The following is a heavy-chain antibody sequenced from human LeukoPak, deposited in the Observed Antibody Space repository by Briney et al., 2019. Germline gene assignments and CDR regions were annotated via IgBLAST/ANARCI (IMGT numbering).Heavy chain of an antibody. CDR1: GYTFTSYA. V-gene: IGHV1-3*01. J-gene: IGHJ3*02. CDR3: ARDVYDFWSGYAFDI. Sequence: ASVKVSCKASGYTFTSYAMHWVRQAPGQRLEWMGWISAGNGNTKYSQKFQGRVTITRDTSASTAYMELSSLRSEDTAVYYCARDVYDFWSGYAFDIWGQGTMVTVSS. D-gene: IGHD3-3*01. CDR2: ISAGNGNT.